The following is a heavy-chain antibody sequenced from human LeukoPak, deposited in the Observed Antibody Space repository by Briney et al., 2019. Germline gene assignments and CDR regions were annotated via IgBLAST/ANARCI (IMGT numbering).Heavy chain of an antibody. CDR3: ARGYGDYGSWFDP. V-gene: IGHV1-2*06. J-gene: IGHJ5*02. CDR1: GYTFTGYY. CDR2: INPNSGGT. D-gene: IGHD4-17*01. Sequence: ASVKVSCKASGYTFTGYYMHWVRQAPGQGLEWMGRINPNSGGTNYAQKFQGRVTMTRDTSISTAYMELSRLRSDDTAVYYCARGYGDYGSWFDPWGQGTLVTVSS.